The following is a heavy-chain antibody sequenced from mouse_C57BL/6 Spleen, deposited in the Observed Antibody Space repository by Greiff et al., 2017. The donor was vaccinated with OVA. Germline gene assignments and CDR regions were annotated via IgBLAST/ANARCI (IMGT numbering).Heavy chain of an antibody. CDR1: GYTFTSYW. J-gene: IGHJ2*01. CDR3: AIGDGYIDY. Sequence: QVHVKQPGAELVKPGASVKLSCKASGYTFTSYWMQWVKQRPGQGLEWIGEIDPSDSYTNYKQKFKGKATLTVDTSSSTAYMQLSSLTSEDSAVYYCAIGDGYIDYWGQGTTLTVSS. CDR2: IDPSDSYT. D-gene: IGHD2-3*01. V-gene: IGHV1-50*01.